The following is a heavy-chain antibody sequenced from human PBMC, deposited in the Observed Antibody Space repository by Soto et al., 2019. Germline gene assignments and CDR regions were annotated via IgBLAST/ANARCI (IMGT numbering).Heavy chain of an antibody. V-gene: IGHV3-73*01. CDR2: IRSKGNNYAT. CDR1: GVLFGYSA. Sequence: GRSMILSWASSGVLFGYSAVHLVRPASGKGLEWVARIRSKGNNYATAYAASVKGRFTISRDDSKKTAYLQLNSLKAEDTAIYYCARIYSDALDIWGQGTMVAVS. CDR3: ARIYSDALDI. J-gene: IGHJ3*02. D-gene: IGHD1-26*01.